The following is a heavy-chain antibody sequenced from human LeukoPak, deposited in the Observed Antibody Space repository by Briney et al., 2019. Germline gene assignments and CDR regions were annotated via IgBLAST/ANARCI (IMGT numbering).Heavy chain of an antibody. D-gene: IGHD2-21*02. CDR2: IFYSGTT. CDR3: ARHVPSALRVVVVTSDWYFDL. V-gene: IGHV4-39*01. Sequence: SETLSLTCTVSGGSINNSHYYWGWIRQSPGKGLEWIGTIFYSGTTQHNPSLQSRVTMSVDTSKNQFSLNLRSVTAADAALYYCARHVPSALRVVVVTSDWYFDLWGRGTLVSVSS. J-gene: IGHJ2*01. CDR1: GGSINNSHYY.